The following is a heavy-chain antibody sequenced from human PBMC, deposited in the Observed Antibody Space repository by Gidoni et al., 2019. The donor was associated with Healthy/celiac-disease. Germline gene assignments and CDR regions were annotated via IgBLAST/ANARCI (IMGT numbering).Heavy chain of an antibody. CDR1: GFTVSSNY. CDR2: IYSGGST. D-gene: IGHD2-2*01. Sequence: EVQLVESGGGLVQPGGSLRLSCAASGFTVSSNYMSWVRQAPGKGLEWVSVIYSGGSTYYADSVKGRFTISRDNSKNTLYLQMNSLRAEDTAVYYCARGRIVVVPAAKGGMDVWGQETTVTVSS. CDR3: ARGRIVVVPAAKGGMDV. J-gene: IGHJ6*02. V-gene: IGHV3-66*01.